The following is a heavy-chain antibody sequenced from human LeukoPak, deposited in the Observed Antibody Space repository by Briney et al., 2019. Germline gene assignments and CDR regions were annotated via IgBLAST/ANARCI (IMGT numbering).Heavy chain of an antibody. Sequence: ESLKISCKGSGYSFTSYWIGWVRQMPGKGLEWMGIIYPGDSDTRYSPSFQGQVTISADESISTAYLQWSSLKASDTAMYYYARRRSRYYYGMDVWGQGTTVTVSS. CDR1: GYSFTSYW. CDR2: IYPGDSDT. V-gene: IGHV5-51*01. CDR3: ARRRSRYYYGMDV. J-gene: IGHJ6*02.